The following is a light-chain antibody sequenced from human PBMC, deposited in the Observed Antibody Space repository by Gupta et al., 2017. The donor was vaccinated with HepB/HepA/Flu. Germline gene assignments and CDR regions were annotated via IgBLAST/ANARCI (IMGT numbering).Light chain of an antibody. CDR2: GNN. CDR1: SSNIGAGYH. J-gene: IGLJ2*01. CDR3: RSYDTGLSGVV. Sequence: QSVLTQPPPDSVAPGQPVTIPCTGSSSNIGAGYHVHWYQQLPGTAPKLLIYGNNNRPSGVPDRFSGSKSGSSASLAITGLQAEDEDDYYCRSYDTGLSGVVFGGGTKLTVL. V-gene: IGLV1-40*01.